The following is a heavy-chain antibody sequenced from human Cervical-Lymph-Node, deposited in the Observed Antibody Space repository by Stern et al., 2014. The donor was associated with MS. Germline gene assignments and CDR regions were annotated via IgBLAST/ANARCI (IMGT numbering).Heavy chain of an antibody. D-gene: IGHD5-18*01. CDR3: ASDTAMVTLRTVYYGMHI. V-gene: IGHV1-46*03. CDR1: GYTFSSYY. CDR2: INPSDKST. Sequence: QVQLVQSGAEVKRPGAAVTISCEASGYTFSSYYLHWVRQAPGQGLEWMGIINPSDKSTIFAQRFQGRVTMTSDTSTSTVYMELSSLRSEDTAVYYCASDTAMVTLRTVYYGMHIWGQGTTVTVSS. J-gene: IGHJ6*02.